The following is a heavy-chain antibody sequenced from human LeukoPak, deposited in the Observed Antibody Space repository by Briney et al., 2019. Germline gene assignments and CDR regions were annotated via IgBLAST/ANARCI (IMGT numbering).Heavy chain of an antibody. V-gene: IGHV3-11*01. CDR3: AKEYTTGWLHFDF. CDR2: ISSSGSTI. J-gene: IGHJ4*02. Sequence: GGSLRLSCAASGFTFSDYYMSWIRQAPGKGLEWVSYISSSGSTIYYADSVKGRFTISRDNAKNSLCLQMNSLRAEDTAIYYCAKEYTTGWLHFDFWGQGILVTVSS. CDR1: GFTFSDYY. D-gene: IGHD6-19*01.